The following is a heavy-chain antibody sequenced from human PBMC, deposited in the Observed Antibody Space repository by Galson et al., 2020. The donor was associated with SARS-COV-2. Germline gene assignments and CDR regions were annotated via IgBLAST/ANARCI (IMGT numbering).Heavy chain of an antibody. CDR3: VRGEVQTLDY. J-gene: IGHJ4*02. Sequence: SVKVSCKASGGTFSSSDVNWVRQAPGQCLEWLGGFIHVFHTATYAQKFKGRVKITADEPTTTAYMELTSLRSDDTAVYFCVRGEVQTLDYWGQGTLVTVSS. V-gene: IGHV1-69*13. CDR1: GGTFSSSD. D-gene: IGHD1-1*01. CDR2: FIHVFHTA.